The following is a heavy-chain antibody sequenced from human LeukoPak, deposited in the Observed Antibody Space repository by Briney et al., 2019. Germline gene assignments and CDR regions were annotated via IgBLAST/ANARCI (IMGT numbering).Heavy chain of an antibody. Sequence: SETLSLTCAVYGGSFSGYYWSWIRQPPGKGLEWIGEINHSGSTNYNPSLKSRVTISVDTSKNQFSLKLSSVTAADTAVYYCARPHFGAMVRGMDWFDPWGQGTLVTVSS. V-gene: IGHV4-34*01. CDR2: INHSGST. CDR3: ARPHFGAMVRGMDWFDP. J-gene: IGHJ5*02. D-gene: IGHD3-10*01. CDR1: GGSFSGYY.